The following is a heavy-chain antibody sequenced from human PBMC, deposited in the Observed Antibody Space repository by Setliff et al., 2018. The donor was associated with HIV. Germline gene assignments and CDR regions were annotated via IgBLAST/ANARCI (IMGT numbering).Heavy chain of an antibody. J-gene: IGHJ6*03. V-gene: IGHV1-8*02. CDR2: MNPNSGNT. Sequence: ASVKVSCKASGYTFTSYDINWVRQGTGQGLEWMGWMNPNSGNTGYAQKFQGRVTMTRDTSISTAYMELNNLKFEDTAVYYCARARRDSYDRGRRNHYYIDVWGKGTTVTSP. CDR1: GYTFTSYD. D-gene: IGHD3-22*01. CDR3: ARARRDSYDRGRRNHYYIDV.